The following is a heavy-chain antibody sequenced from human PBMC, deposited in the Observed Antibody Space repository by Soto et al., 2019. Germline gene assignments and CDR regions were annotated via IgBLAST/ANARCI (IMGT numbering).Heavy chain of an antibody. D-gene: IGHD1-26*01. CDR3: ARDRVGGELGYYYYGMDV. J-gene: IGHJ6*02. CDR1: GYSVSSNSAA. CDR2: TYYRSKWYN. V-gene: IGHV6-1*01. Sequence: PSHTLSLTCAISGYSVSSNSAAWNWIRQPPSRGLEWLGRTYYRSKWYNDYAVSVKSRITINPDTSKNQFSLQLNSVTPEDTAVYYCARDRVGGELGYYYYGMDVWGQGTTVTVSS.